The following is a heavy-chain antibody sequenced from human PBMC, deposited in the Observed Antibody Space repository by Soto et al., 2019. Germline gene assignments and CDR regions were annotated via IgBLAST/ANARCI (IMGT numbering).Heavy chain of an antibody. Sequence: QVQLVQSGAEVKKPGSSVTVSCKVSGGTFSGTAINWVRQAPGQGHEWLGGIIPMFAITHYAPKFQGRVAMTADDSTSTAYMQWHSLRSDDTAVYHCVRAPHNNRFKFLHWGQGTRVSVSS. CDR2: IIPMFAIT. CDR1: GGTFSGTA. CDR3: VRAPHNNRFKFLH. V-gene: IGHV1-69*01. D-gene: IGHD1-1*01. J-gene: IGHJ4*02.